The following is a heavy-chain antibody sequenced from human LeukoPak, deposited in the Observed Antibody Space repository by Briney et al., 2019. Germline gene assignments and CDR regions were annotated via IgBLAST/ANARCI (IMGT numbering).Heavy chain of an antibody. CDR2: ISASGGDT. Sequence: GGSLRLSCVVSGLTFSSYSMSWVRQAPGKGLEWVSGISASGGDTWYPDSVKGRFTISRDNSKNTLFLQMNSLRVEYTAIYYCAKDAAGPEYWGQGTLVTVSS. CDR1: GLTFSSYS. D-gene: IGHD6-13*01. V-gene: IGHV3-23*01. J-gene: IGHJ4*02. CDR3: AKDAAGPEY.